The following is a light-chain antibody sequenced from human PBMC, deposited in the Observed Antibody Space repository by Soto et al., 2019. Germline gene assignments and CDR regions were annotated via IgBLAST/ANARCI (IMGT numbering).Light chain of an antibody. Sequence: DIVLTQSPCTLSWSPGERATLWCMASQSISNSYLAGFQQKPGQSPRLLIYGASSRPTGIPDRFSGSGSGTDFTLATSRLEPEDFALYYCQQYGSSPFTFGGGTKVDIK. CDR2: GAS. CDR1: QSISNSY. J-gene: IGKJ4*01. V-gene: IGKV3-20*01. CDR3: QQYGSSPFT.